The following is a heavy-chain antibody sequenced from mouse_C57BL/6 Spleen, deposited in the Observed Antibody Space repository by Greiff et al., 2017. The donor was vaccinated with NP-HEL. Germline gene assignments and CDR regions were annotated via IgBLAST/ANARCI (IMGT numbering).Heavy chain of an antibody. V-gene: IGHV1-81*01. J-gene: IGHJ3*01. CDR3: ARGPPAEGFAY. CDR2: IYPRSGNT. Sequence: VQLQQSGAELARPGASVKLSCKASGYTFTSYGISWVKQRTGQGLEWIGEIYPRSGNTYYNEKFKGKATLTADKSSSTAYMELRSLTSEDSAVYFCARGPPAEGFAYWGQGTLVTVSA. CDR1: GYTFTSYG.